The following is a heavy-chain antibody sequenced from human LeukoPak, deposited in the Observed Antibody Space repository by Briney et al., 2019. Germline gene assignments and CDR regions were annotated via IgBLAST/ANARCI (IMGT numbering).Heavy chain of an antibody. Sequence: PGRSLRLSCAASGFTFDDYAMHWVRQAPGKGLEWVSGISWNSGSIGYADSVEGRFTISRDNAKNSLYLQMNSLRAEDTALYYCAKVLSSSWYRDAFDIWGQGTMVTVSS. CDR2: ISWNSGSI. V-gene: IGHV3-9*01. D-gene: IGHD6-13*01. J-gene: IGHJ3*02. CDR1: GFTFDDYA. CDR3: AKVLSSSWYRDAFDI.